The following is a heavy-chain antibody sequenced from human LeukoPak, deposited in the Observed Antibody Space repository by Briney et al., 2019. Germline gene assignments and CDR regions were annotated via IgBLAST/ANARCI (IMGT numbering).Heavy chain of an antibody. D-gene: IGHD2-2*01. CDR3: ARAGERVAPAASFFDY. CDR2: ISYDGSNK. J-gene: IGHJ4*02. Sequence: GGSLRLSCAASGFIFSSYAMHWVRQAPGKGLEWVAVISYDGSNKYYAHSVKGRFTISRDNSKNTLYLQMNSLRAEDTAVYYCARAGERVAPAASFFDYWGQGTLVTVSS. CDR1: GFIFSSYA. V-gene: IGHV3-30*04.